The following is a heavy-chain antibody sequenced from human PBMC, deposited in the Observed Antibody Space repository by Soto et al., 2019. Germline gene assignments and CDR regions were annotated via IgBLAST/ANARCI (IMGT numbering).Heavy chain of an antibody. Sequence: PGGSLRLSCAAPGFTFSSYAMSWVRQAPGKGLEWVSAMSGSGGSTYYADSVKGRFTIPRDNSKTTLCLQMNSLRAEDTAVYYFASSGGVAATNDAFEIWGQGTLVTVSS. V-gene: IGHV3-23*01. D-gene: IGHD2-15*01. J-gene: IGHJ3*02. CDR2: MSGSGGST. CDR3: ASSGGVAATNDAFEI. CDR1: GFTFSSYA.